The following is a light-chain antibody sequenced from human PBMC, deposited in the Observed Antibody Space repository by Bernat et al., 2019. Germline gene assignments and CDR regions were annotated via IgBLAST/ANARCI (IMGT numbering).Light chain of an antibody. J-gene: IGKJ4*01. V-gene: IGKV1-33*01. CDR3: QKYDNLPLT. CDR1: QDISNY. CDR2: DVS. Sequence: DIQMTQSPSPLSASVGDRVTITCQASQDISNYLNLYQQKPGKAPKPLIYDVSNLETVVPSRFSGSRTGTDFTFTISSLQSEDIATYYYQKYDNLPLTFGGVTKVEIK.